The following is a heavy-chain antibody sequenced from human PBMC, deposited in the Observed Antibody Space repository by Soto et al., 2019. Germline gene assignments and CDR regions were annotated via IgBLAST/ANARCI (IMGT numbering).Heavy chain of an antibody. Sequence: QVHLVQSAAEVKKPGASVKVSCKTSGYSFTNYGISWVRQAPGQGLQWMGWISVYYGYSNYAQKFQDRVTLTTDTSRSTASMEIRNLRSDDTAVYYCARNSTALSDFWGQGTLVIVSS. CDR2: ISVYYGYS. CDR3: ARNSTALSDF. CDR1: GYSFTNYG. V-gene: IGHV1-18*01. D-gene: IGHD6-13*01. J-gene: IGHJ4*02.